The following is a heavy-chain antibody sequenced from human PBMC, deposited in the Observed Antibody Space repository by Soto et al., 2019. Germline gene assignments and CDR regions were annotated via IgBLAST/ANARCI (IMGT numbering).Heavy chain of an antibody. V-gene: IGHV1-18*01. J-gene: IGHJ5*02. CDR1: GYTFTSYG. CDR2: ISAYNGNT. CDR3: ARGPPMPILGVVMMDHWCDP. Sequence: QVQLVQSGAEVKKPGASVKVSCKASGYTFTSYGISWVRQAPGQGLEWMGWISAYNGNTNYAQKLQGRGTMTTDTATSTAYMELRSLRSDDTAVYYCARGPPMPILGVVMMDHWCDPGGQGTLVTVCS. D-gene: IGHD3-3*01.